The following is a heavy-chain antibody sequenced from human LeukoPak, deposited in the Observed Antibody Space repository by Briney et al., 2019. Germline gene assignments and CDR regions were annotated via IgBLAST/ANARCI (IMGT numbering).Heavy chain of an antibody. CDR2: INPYSGDT. CDR1: GDTFTDYY. CDR3: ARGSRGWYFDEWH. J-gene: IGHJ4*02. D-gene: IGHD6-19*01. V-gene: IGHV1-2*02. Sequence: GASVKVSCKASGDTFTDYYIHWVRQAPGQGLEWMGWINPYSGDTKYAQKFQGRVTMTRNTSISTAYMELSSLRSEDTAVYYCARGSRGWYFDEWHWGQGTLVTVSS.